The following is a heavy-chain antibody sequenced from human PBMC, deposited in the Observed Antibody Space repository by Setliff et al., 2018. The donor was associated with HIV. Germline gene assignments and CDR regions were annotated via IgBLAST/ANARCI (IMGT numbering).Heavy chain of an antibody. J-gene: IGHJ3*02. Sequence: PSETLSLTCTVSGGSISGGVHYWSWIRQHPGKGLEWIGYIHYNGSTYYNPSLKSQVTISVDTSKNRLSLKLSSVTAADAAVYYCARAMSSSWYIDGFDIWGQGTVDTVS. CDR1: GGSISGGVHY. V-gene: IGHV4-31*01. D-gene: IGHD6-13*01. CDR2: IHYNGST. CDR3: ARAMSSSWYIDGFDI.